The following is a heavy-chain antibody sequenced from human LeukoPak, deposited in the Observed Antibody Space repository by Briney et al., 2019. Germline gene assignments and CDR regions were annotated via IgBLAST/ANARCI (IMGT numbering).Heavy chain of an antibody. CDR3: ARGKGRFLEWLLWD. J-gene: IGHJ4*02. D-gene: IGHD3-3*01. CDR1: GFTFSDYW. Sequence: GGSLRLSCAASGFTFSDYWMSWVRQAPAKGPEWVANIKQDGSDKYYVDSVKGRFTISRDNAKNSLYLQMNSLRAEDTAVYYCARGKGRFLEWLLWDWGQGTLVTVSS. CDR2: IKQDGSDK. V-gene: IGHV3-7*01.